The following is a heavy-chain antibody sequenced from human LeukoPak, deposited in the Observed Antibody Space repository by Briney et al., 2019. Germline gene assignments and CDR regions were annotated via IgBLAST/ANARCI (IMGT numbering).Heavy chain of an antibody. V-gene: IGHV3-30-3*01. CDR1: GFTFSSYA. CDR3: ASLSGTTSLNFDY. J-gene: IGHJ4*02. D-gene: IGHD1-26*01. CDR2: ISYDGSNK. Sequence: PGGSLRLSCAASGFTFSSYAMHWVRQAPGKGLEWVAVISYDGSNKYYADSVKGRFTISRDNSKNTLYLQMNSLRAEDTAVYYCASLSGTTSLNFDYWGQGTLVTVSS.